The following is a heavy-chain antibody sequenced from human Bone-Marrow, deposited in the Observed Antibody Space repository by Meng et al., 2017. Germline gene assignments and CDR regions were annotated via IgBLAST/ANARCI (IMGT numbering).Heavy chain of an antibody. V-gene: IGHV4/OR15-8*02. Sequence: QGQLVEAGPGLVQPSGTLSLTCVGSGGSISSIDWWRWVRQHPGKGLEWIGEIYHGRDTNYNPSRKSRVTIAIDKSKNQFSLKLSSVTAADTAVYYCASWISSCGWQWGQGALVTVSS. CDR2: IYHGRDT. J-gene: IGHJ4*02. D-gene: IGHD6-19*01. CDR1: GGSISSIDW. CDR3: ASWISSCGWQ.